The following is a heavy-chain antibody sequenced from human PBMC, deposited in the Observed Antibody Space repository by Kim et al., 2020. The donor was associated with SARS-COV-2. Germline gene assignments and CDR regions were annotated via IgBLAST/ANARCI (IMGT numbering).Heavy chain of an antibody. CDR2: ISSSSSYI. J-gene: IGHJ4*02. D-gene: IGHD6-13*01. Sequence: GGSLRLSCAASGFTFSSYSMNWVRQAPGKGLEWVSSISSSSSYIYYADSVKGRFTISRDNAKNSLYLQMNSLRAEDTAVYYCARPYSSSWYGRYYFDYWGQGTLVTVSS. V-gene: IGHV3-21*01. CDR1: GFTFSSYS. CDR3: ARPYSSSWYGRYYFDY.